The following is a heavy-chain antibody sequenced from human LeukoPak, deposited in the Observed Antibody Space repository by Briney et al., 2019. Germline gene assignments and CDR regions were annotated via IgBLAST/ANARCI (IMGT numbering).Heavy chain of an antibody. Sequence: GGSLRLSCAASGFSFTGYSINCVRQAPGEGLEWVSYFCRDSSNIYYEDSVKGRYSISSDNAENSLYLQMHSLRDHDTAVYYCARESYWGSSGKGFDYWGPGTLVTVSS. CDR1: GFSFTGYS. CDR2: FCRDSSNI. V-gene: IGHV3-48*02. D-gene: IGHD7-27*01. J-gene: IGHJ4*02. CDR3: ARESYWGSSGKGFDY.